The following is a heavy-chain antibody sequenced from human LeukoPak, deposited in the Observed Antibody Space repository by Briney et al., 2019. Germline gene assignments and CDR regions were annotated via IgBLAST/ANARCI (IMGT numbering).Heavy chain of an antibody. CDR3: AKASPDRVGKLRYFEY. CDR2: ISGSGGNT. V-gene: IGHV3-23*01. Sequence: GGSLRLSCAASGVTFSSYAMRWVRQAPGKGLEWVSGISGSGGNTYYADSVKGRFTISRDNSKNTLSLQMNSLRAEDTAVYYCAKASPDRVGKLRYFEYWGQGPLVTVSS. J-gene: IGHJ4*02. CDR1: GVTFSSYA. D-gene: IGHD1-1*01.